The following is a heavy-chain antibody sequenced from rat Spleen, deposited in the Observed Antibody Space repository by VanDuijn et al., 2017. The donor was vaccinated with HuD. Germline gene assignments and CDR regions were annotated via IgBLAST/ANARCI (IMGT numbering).Heavy chain of an antibody. Sequence: EVQLVESGGGLVQPGRSLKLSCAASGFTFSDYTMAWVRQAPKKGLEWVATIVYDGTRTYFRDSVKGRFTLSRDNIKSTLYLQMDSLRSEDTATYYCATQSIIRVPLFDYWGQGVMVTVSS. V-gene: IGHV5S10*01. D-gene: IGHD4-3*01. CDR1: GFTFSDYT. J-gene: IGHJ2*01. CDR2: IVYDGTRT. CDR3: ATQSIIRVPLFDY.